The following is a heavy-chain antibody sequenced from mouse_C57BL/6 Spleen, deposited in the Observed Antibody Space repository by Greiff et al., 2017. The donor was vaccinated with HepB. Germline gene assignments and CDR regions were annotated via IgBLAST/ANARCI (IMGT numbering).Heavy chain of an antibody. Sequence: QVQLQQSGPELVKPGASVKISCKASGYAFSSSWMNWVKQRPGKGLEWIGRIYPGDGDTNYNGKFKGKATLTADKSSSTAYMQLSSLTSEDSAVYFCARGGITTVVAHNWYFDVWGTGTTVTVSS. CDR3: ARGGITTVVAHNWYFDV. V-gene: IGHV1-82*01. J-gene: IGHJ1*03. D-gene: IGHD1-1*01. CDR1: GYAFSSSW. CDR2: IYPGDGDT.